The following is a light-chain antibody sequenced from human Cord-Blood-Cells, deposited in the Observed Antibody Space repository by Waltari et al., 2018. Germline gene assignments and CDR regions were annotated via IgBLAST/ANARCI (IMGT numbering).Light chain of an antibody. CDR3: QSYDSSLSGSV. CDR1: SSNIGAGYD. CDR2: STS. V-gene: IGLV1-40*01. J-gene: IGLJ1*01. Sequence: QSVLTQPPSVSGAPGQRVTISCPGSSSNIGAGYDVHWYQQLPGPAPKLLTSSTSSRPSGVPDRFSGSKSGTSGSLAITGLQAEDEADYYCQSYDSSLSGSVFGTGTKVTVL.